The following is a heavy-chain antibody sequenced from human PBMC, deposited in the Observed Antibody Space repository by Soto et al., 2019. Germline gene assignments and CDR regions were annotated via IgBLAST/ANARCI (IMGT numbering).Heavy chain of an antibody. CDR2: IYYSGST. D-gene: IGHD3-22*01. V-gene: IGHV4-61*08. CDR1: GGSISRGGYY. CDR3: ARGFLPRSSGYYYHVDY. Sequence: PSYTLSLTCTVSGGSISRGGYYWSWIRQYPGKGLDWIGYIYYSGSTNYNPSLKSRVTISVDTSKNQFSLQLRSVTAADTAVYYCARGFLPRSSGYYYHVDYWGQGTLFTVSS. J-gene: IGHJ4*02.